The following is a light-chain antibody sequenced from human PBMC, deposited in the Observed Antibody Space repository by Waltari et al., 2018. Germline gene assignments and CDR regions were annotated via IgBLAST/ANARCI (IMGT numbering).Light chain of an antibody. CDR2: AAT. Sequence: DIQMTQSPSSLSASVGDRVTIPCRASPSITTFLNWYQQKPGKAPKLLIYAATNLQSGVPSRFSGSGSGTDFTLTISSLQPEDFATYYCQQSYTTSEITFGGGSRVEIK. V-gene: IGKV1-39*01. CDR1: PSITTF. J-gene: IGKJ4*01. CDR3: QQSYTTSEIT.